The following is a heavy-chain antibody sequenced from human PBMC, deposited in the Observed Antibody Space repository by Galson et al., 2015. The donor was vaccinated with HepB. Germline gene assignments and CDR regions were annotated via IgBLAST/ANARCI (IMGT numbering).Heavy chain of an antibody. CDR1: GGSISSGGYY. CDR2: IYYSGST. V-gene: IGHV4-31*03. CDR3: ARDRPLKYCSGGSCQKTDAFDI. D-gene: IGHD2-15*01. Sequence: TLSLTCTVSGGSISSGGYYWSWIRQHPGKGLEWIGYIYYSGSTYYNPSLKSRVTISVDTSKNQFSLKLSSVTAADTAVYYCARDRPLKYCSGGSCQKTDAFDIWGQGTMVTVSS. J-gene: IGHJ3*02.